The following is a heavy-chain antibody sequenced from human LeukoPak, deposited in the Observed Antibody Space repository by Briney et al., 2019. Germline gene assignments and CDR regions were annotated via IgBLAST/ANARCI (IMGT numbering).Heavy chain of an antibody. V-gene: IGHV3-23*01. Sequence: GGSLRLSCAASGFTFSSYGMSWVRQAPGKGLEWVSAISGSGGSTYYADSVKGRFTISRDNAKNSLYLQMKSLRGEDTALYYCARGYYYDSSTYPGDYWGQGSLVTVSS. CDR2: ISGSGGST. D-gene: IGHD3-22*01. CDR3: ARGYYYDSSTYPGDY. CDR1: GFTFSSYG. J-gene: IGHJ4*02.